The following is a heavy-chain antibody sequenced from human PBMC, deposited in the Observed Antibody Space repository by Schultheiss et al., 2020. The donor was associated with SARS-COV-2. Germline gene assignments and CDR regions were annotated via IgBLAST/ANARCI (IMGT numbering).Heavy chain of an antibody. Sequence: GGSLRLSCAASGFTFSSYWMHWVRQAPGKGLVWVSRINSDGSSTSYADSVKGRFTISRDNAKNTLYLQMNSLRAEDTAVYYCASCYDFWSGYYLGGLDYYYYMDVWGKGTTVTVSS. CDR1: GFTFSSYW. J-gene: IGHJ6*03. D-gene: IGHD3-3*01. CDR2: INSDGSST. V-gene: IGHV3-74*01. CDR3: ASCYDFWSGYYLGGLDYYYYMDV.